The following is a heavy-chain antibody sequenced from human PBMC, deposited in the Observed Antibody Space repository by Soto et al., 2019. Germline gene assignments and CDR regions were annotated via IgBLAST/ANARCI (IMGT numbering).Heavy chain of an antibody. CDR3: APTAPRATGLFDD. CDR1: GFSLSTSGVG. CDR2: MYWDDDK. Sequence: QITLKESGPTLVKPTQTLTLTCTFSGFSLSTSGVGVGWIRQPPGKALECLVVMYWDDDKRYSPSLKRRDTTSKDTSKAPVVLRMTNMDPADTTTYFCAPTAPRATGLFDDWGQRTMVTVSS. V-gene: IGHV2-5*02. D-gene: IGHD6-13*01. J-gene: IGHJ4*02.